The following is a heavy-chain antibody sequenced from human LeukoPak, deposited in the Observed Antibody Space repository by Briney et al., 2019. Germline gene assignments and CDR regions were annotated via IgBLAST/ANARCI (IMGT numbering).Heavy chain of an antibody. CDR3: ARGHYDILTGYKSAFDI. Sequence: ASVKVSCKASGYTFTSYDINWVRQATGQGLEWMGWMNPNSGNTGYAQKFQGRVTMTRNTSISTAYMELSRLRSEDTAVYYCARGHYDILTGYKSAFDIWGQGTMVTVSS. V-gene: IGHV1-8*01. J-gene: IGHJ3*02. CDR2: MNPNSGNT. D-gene: IGHD3-9*01. CDR1: GYTFTSYD.